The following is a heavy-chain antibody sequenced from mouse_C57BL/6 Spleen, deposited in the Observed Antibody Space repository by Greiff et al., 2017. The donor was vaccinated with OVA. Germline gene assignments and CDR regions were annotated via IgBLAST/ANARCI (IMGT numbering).Heavy chain of an antibody. CDR3: ARGEVYYDYEGTFAY. Sequence: EVQLVESGPGLVKPSQSLSLTCSVTGYSITGGYYWNWIRQFPGNKLEWMGYISYDGSNNYNPSLKNRISITRDTSKNQFFLKLNSVTTEDTATYYCARGEVYYDYEGTFAYWGQGTLVTVSA. CDR2: ISYDGSN. J-gene: IGHJ3*01. D-gene: IGHD2-4*01. V-gene: IGHV3-6*01. CDR1: GYSITGGYY.